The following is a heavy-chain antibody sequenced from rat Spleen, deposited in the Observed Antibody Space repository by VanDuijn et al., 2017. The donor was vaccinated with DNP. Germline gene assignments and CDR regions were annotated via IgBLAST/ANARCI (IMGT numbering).Heavy chain of an antibody. CDR3: ARRLPGDRAMDA. V-gene: IGHV5-25*01. D-gene: IGHD1-4*01. CDR1: GFTFSNYY. Sequence: EVQLVESGGGLVKPGGSLKLSCVASGFTFSNYYMAWVRQAPRKGLEWVAAISPRGSRTYYPDSMKGRFTISRDDAKSTLYLQMDSLRSEDTATYYLARRLPGDRAMDAWGQGTSVTVSS. J-gene: IGHJ4*01. CDR2: ISPRGSRT.